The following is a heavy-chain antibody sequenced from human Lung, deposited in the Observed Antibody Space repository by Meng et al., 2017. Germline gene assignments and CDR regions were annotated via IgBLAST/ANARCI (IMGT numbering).Heavy chain of an antibody. CDR3: ARESGYFEY. CDR1: GFTFRSYW. V-gene: IGHV3-74*03. J-gene: IGHJ4*02. Sequence: QLVESGGGSVTPVGSVRLSVSASGFTFRSYWLTWVRQAPGKGLVWVSRIRGDGGSIVYADSVKGRFTISRDNAKNTLFLQMNSLRAEDTAVYYCARESGYFEYWGQGILVTVSS. CDR2: IRGDGGSI.